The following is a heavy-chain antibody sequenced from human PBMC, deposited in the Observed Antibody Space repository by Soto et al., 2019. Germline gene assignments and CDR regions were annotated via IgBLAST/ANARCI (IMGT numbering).Heavy chain of an antibody. CDR3: ARSNIVATARPYYFDY. Sequence: KSSETLSLTCTVSGGSISSYYWSWIRQPPGKGLEWIGYIYYSGSTNYNPSLKSRVTISVDTSKNQFSLKLSSVTAADTAVYYCARSNIVATARPYYFDYWGQGTLVTVSS. V-gene: IGHV4-59*01. D-gene: IGHD5-12*01. CDR1: GGSISSYY. J-gene: IGHJ4*02. CDR2: IYYSGST.